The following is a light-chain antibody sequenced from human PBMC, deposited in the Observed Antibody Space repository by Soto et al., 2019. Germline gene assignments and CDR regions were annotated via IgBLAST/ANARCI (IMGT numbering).Light chain of an antibody. J-gene: IGKJ1*01. CDR3: QQYISSPLT. CDR2: GAS. CDR1: QSVSNNY. V-gene: IGKV3-20*01. Sequence: VLTQSPGTLSSSPGERATLSCRASQSVSNNYLAWYQQKPGQAPRLVIYGASNRATGIPDRFSASGSGTDFTLTISRLEPEDFAVYYCQQYISSPLTFGQGTKVDIK.